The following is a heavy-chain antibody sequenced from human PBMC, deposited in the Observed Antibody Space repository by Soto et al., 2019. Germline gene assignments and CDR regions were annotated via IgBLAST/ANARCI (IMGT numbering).Heavy chain of an antibody. D-gene: IGHD1-7*01. Sequence: PSETLSLTCTVSGGSISSGGYYWSWIRQHPGKGLEWIGYIYYSGSTYYNPPLKSRVTISVDTSKNQFSLKLSSVTAADTAVYYCATGLNWNYGGAWFDPWGQGTLVTVSS. V-gene: IGHV4-31*03. J-gene: IGHJ5*02. CDR3: ATGLNWNYGGAWFDP. CDR2: IYYSGST. CDR1: GGSISSGGYY.